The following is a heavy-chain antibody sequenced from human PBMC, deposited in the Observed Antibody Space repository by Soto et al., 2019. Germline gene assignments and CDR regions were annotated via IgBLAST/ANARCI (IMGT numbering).Heavy chain of an antibody. D-gene: IGHD7-27*01. Sequence: SETLSLTCTVSGGSISSYYWSWIRQPPGKGLEWIGYIYYSGSTNYNPSLKSRVTISVDTSKNQFSLKLSSVTAADTAVYYCARIVSWGGDYFDYWGQGTLVTVSS. CDR1: GGSISSYY. J-gene: IGHJ4*02. CDR2: IYYSGST. V-gene: IGHV4-59*01. CDR3: ARIVSWGGDYFDY.